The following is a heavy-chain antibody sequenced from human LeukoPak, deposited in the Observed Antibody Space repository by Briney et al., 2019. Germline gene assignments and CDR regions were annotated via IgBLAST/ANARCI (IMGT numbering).Heavy chain of an antibody. Sequence: SGGSLRLSCAASEFTLRNYAINWVRQAPGKGLEWVSAISGDSVFRYYADSVRGRFAISRDNSKNMLFLQMNSLTADDTAVYYCARVCINGCSDTLGVWGQGALVTASS. D-gene: IGHD6-19*01. V-gene: IGHV3-23*01. J-gene: IGHJ3*01. CDR1: EFTLRNYA. CDR3: ARVCINGCSDTLGV. CDR2: ISGDSVFR.